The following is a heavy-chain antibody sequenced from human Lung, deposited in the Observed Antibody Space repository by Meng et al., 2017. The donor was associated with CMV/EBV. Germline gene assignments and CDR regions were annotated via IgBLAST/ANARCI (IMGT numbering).Heavy chain of an antibody. Sequence: LSCVVSGYSISGTYYCGWIRQPPGTGLEWFGSIYHSGNTYYNPSFESGITLSLDTSKNQFSLNMRTVTAADTAVYYCATHPPGYWGQGTLVTVSS. V-gene: IGHV4-38-2*01. CDR2: IYHSGNT. CDR3: ATHPPGY. J-gene: IGHJ4*02. CDR1: GYSISGTYY.